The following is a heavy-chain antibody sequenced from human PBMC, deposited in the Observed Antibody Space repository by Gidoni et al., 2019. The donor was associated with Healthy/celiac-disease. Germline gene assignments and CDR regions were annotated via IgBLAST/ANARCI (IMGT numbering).Heavy chain of an antibody. V-gene: IGHV1-18*01. CDR3: ASGPYAPAYFDY. D-gene: IGHD4-17*01. CDR2: T. Sequence: TNYAQKLQGRVTMTTDTSTSTAYMDLRSLRSDDTAVYYCASGPYAPAYFDYWGQGTLVTVSS. J-gene: IGHJ4*02.